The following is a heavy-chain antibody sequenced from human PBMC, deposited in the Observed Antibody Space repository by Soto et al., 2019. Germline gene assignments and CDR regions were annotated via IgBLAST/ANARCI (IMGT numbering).Heavy chain of an antibody. V-gene: IGHV1-69*13. J-gene: IGHJ6*02. Sequence: SVKVSCKASGGTFSSYAISWVRQAPGQGLEWMGGIIPIFGTANYAQKFQGRVTITADESTSTAYMELSSLRSEDTAVYYCARAEPNYDFWSGYVSQDYYYYYGMDVWGQGTTVTVSS. D-gene: IGHD3-3*01. CDR2: IIPIFGTA. CDR1: GGTFSSYA. CDR3: ARAEPNYDFWSGYVSQDYYYYYGMDV.